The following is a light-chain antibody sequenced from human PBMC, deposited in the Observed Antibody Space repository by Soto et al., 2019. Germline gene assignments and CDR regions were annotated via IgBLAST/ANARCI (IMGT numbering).Light chain of an antibody. CDR1: QSVSSY. V-gene: IGKV3-11*01. Sequence: EIVLTQSPATLSLSPGERATLSCRASQSVSSYLAWYQQKPGQAPRLLIYDASNRATGIPARFSGSGSGTDVTLTISSLEHEDFAVYYCQQRSNWSRVTFGPGTKVDIK. CDR3: QQRSNWSRVT. CDR2: DAS. J-gene: IGKJ3*01.